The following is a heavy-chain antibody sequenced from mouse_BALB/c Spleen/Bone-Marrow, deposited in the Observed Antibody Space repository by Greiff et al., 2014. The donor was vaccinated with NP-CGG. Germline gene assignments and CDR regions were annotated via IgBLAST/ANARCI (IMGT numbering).Heavy chain of an antibody. V-gene: IGHV14-3*02. CDR1: GLNIKDTY. CDR3: ARNYGYGKSFAY. J-gene: IGHJ3*01. D-gene: IGHD2-2*01. CDR2: IDPANGNT. Sequence: EVHLVESGAELVKPGASVKLSCTASGLNIKDTYMHWVKQRPEQGLEWIGRIDPANGNTKYDPKFQGKATITADTSSNTAYLQLSSLTSEDTAVYYCARNYGYGKSFAYWGQGALVTVSA.